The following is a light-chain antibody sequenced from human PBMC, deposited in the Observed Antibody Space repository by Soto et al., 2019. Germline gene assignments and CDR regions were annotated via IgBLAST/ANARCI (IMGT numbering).Light chain of an antibody. J-gene: IGKJ1*01. CDR1: QSINTW. V-gene: IGKV1-5*03. CDR3: QQYDSFWT. CDR2: KAS. Sequence: DIQMTQSPSTLSASVGDRVTITFRASQSINTWLAWYQQKVGKAPKLLIFKASSLESGGPSRFSGSGSGTEFTLTISSLQPDDFATYYCQQYDSFWTFGQGTKVDIK.